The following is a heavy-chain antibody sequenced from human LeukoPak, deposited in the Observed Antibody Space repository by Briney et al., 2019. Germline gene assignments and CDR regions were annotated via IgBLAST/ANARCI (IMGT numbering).Heavy chain of an antibody. D-gene: IGHD3-10*01. J-gene: IGHJ5*02. CDR2: ISAYNGNT. V-gene: IGHV1-18*01. Sequence: GASVKVSCKASGYTFTSYGISWVRQAPGQGLEWMGWISAYNGNTNYAQKLQGRVTMTTDTSTSTAYMELRSLRSDDTAVYYCARAYGSGSYPHLHNWFDPWGQGTLVTVSS. CDR3: ARAYGSGSYPHLHNWFDP. CDR1: GYTFTSYG.